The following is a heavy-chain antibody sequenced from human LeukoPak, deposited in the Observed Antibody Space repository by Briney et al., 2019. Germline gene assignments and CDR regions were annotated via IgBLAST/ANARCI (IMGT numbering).Heavy chain of an antibody. D-gene: IGHD4-17*01. J-gene: IGHJ4*02. CDR2: IHYTGTT. CDR1: GASISSDY. V-gene: IGHV4-59*12. Sequence: SETLSLTCTVSGASISSDYWNWIRQPPGKGLEWIGYIHYTGTTNYNPSLKSRVTISVDTSKNQFSLKLSSVTAADTAVYYCAREVGYGDYGDLNYFDYWGQGTLVTVSS. CDR3: AREVGYGDYGDLNYFDY.